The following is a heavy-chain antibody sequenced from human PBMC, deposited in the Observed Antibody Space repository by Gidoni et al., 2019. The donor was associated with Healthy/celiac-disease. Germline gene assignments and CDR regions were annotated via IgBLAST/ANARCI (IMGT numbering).Heavy chain of an antibody. J-gene: IGHJ4*02. CDR3: ARSAIGEYSFGF. CDR1: GGSINSNY. Sequence: QVQLQESGPGLVKPSETLSLTCTVSGGSINSNYWSWIRQPPGKGLEWIGFISYSGSTNYNPSLKSRVTISVDTSKNQLSLKLTSETAADTAVYYCARSAIGEYSFGFRGQGTLVIVSS. D-gene: IGHD2-21*02. V-gene: IGHV4-59*08. CDR2: ISYSGST.